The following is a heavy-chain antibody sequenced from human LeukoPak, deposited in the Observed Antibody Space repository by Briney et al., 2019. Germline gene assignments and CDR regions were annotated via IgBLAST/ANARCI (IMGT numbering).Heavy chain of an antibody. CDR1: GFTFSNYA. J-gene: IGHJ5*02. Sequence: GGSLRLSCAASGFTFSNYAMSWVRQAPGKGLEWVSAISGSGGSTYYADSVKGRFTISRDNSKNTLYLQMNSLRAEDTAVYYCAKDPIVVVPAAIGFDPWGQGTLVTVSS. D-gene: IGHD2-2*01. CDR2: ISGSGGST. V-gene: IGHV3-23*01. CDR3: AKDPIVVVPAAIGFDP.